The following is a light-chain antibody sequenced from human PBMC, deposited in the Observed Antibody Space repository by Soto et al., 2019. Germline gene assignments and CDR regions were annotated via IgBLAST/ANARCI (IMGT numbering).Light chain of an antibody. CDR2: EVA. V-gene: IGLV2-14*03. J-gene: IGLJ1*01. CDR3: SSFTSSYFYV. CDR1: SSDVGGYNF. Sequence: QSALTQTASVSGSPGQSITMSCTGTSSDVGGYNFVSWYQQHPGKAPKLIVHEVANRLSGVSGRFSGSKSGNTASLTISGLQHEDEADYYCSSFTSSYFYVFGPGTKLTVL.